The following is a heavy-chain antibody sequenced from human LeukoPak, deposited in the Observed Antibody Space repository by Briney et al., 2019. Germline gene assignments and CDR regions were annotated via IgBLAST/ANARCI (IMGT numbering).Heavy chain of an antibody. D-gene: IGHD7-27*01. Sequence: SETLSLTCTVSGGSISSGDYYWSWIRQPPGKGLEWIGYIYYSGSTYYNPSLKSRVTISVGTSKNQFSLKLSSVTAADTAVYYCAREGWGRAFDIWGQGTMVTVSS. CDR2: IYYSGST. CDR1: GGSISSGDYY. V-gene: IGHV4-30-4*01. J-gene: IGHJ3*02. CDR3: AREGWGRAFDI.